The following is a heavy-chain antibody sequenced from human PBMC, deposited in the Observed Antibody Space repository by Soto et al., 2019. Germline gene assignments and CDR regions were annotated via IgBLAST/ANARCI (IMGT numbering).Heavy chain of an antibody. D-gene: IGHD6-19*01. CDR2: MNPDSGNT. CDR3: ARGGWYSSGWYEGRNWFDP. J-gene: IGHJ5*02. V-gene: IGHV1-8*01. CDR1: GYTFTSYD. Sequence: ASVKVSCKASGYTFTSYDINWVRQATGQGLEWMAWMNPDSGNTGYAQKFQGRVTMTRNTSISTAYMELSSLRSEDTAVYYCARGGWYSSGWYEGRNWFDPWGQGTLVTVSS.